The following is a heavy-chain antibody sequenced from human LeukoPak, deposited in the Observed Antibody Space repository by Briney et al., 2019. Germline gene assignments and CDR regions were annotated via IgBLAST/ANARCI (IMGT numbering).Heavy chain of an antibody. Sequence: SETLSLTCTVSGGSISSYYWSWIRQPPGKGLEWIGHIYYSGSTNYNPSLKSRVTISVDTSKNQFSLKLSSVTAADTAVYYCARGRSRWTGYSNWFDPWGQGTLVTVSS. J-gene: IGHJ5*02. CDR1: GGSISSYY. V-gene: IGHV4-59*01. CDR2: IYYSGST. CDR3: ARGRSRWTGYSNWFDP. D-gene: IGHD3/OR15-3a*01.